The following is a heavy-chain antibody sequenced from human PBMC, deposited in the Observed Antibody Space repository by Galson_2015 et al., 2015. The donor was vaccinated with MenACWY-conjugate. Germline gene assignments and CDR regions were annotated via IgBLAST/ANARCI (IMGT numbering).Heavy chain of an antibody. Sequence: SLRLSCAASGFTLRDSALHWVRQAPGKGLEWVAVISYDGSNKYYADSVKGRFTISRDDSNNTLYLQMNSLRPEDTGVYFCAKDRPPRGLTRFYYGMDVWGLGTTVTVSS. V-gene: IGHV3-30*04. CDR3: AKDRPPRGLTRFYYGMDV. CDR2: ISYDGSNK. D-gene: IGHD3/OR15-3a*01. CDR1: GFTLRDSA. J-gene: IGHJ6*02.